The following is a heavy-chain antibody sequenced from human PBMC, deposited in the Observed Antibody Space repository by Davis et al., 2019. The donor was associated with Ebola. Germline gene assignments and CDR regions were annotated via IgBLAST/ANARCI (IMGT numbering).Heavy chain of an antibody. D-gene: IGHD2-2*01. V-gene: IGHV4-34*01. CDR3: ARDLKVVPVAIYYYYGLDV. CDR2: INHSGST. Sequence: MPSETLSLTCAVYGGSFSGYYWSWIRQPPGKGLEWIGEINHSGSTNYNPSLKSRVTISVDTSKNQFSLKLSSVTAADTAVYYCARDLKVVPVAIYYYYGLDVWGQGTTVTVSS. J-gene: IGHJ6*02. CDR1: GGSFSGYY.